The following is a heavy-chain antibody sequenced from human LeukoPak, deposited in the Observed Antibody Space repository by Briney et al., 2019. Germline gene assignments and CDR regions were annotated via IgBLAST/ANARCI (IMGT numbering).Heavy chain of an antibody. Sequence: GGSPRLSCAASGFTFSSHAMGWVRQAPGKGLDWVSAISDSGGNTYSADSVKGRFTISRDNFKNTVYLQMNNLGAGDTALYYCARRSGGNSGPFDYWGQGTLVAVSS. J-gene: IGHJ4*02. CDR2: ISDSGGNT. D-gene: IGHD4-23*01. V-gene: IGHV3-23*01. CDR3: ARRSGGNSGPFDY. CDR1: GFTFSSHA.